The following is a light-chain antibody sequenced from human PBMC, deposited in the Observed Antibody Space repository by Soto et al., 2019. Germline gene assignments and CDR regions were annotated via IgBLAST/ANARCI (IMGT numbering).Light chain of an antibody. CDR1: QSVSGRY. CDR2: DAS. V-gene: IGKV3-11*01. Sequence: ENVLTQSPGTLSLSPGERATPSCSASQSVSGRYLAWYQQTPVQAPRLLXYDASNRANGIPARFSGSGSGTDLTLTISSLEPEDFSFYDCQQRSNWPTITFGQGTRLEIK. CDR3: QQRSNWPTIT. J-gene: IGKJ5*01.